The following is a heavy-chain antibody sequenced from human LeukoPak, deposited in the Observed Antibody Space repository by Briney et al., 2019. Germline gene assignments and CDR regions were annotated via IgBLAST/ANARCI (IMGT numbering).Heavy chain of an antibody. Sequence: SETLSLTCAVSGDSLSSSNWWSWVRQPPGKGLEWIGKIYHSGSTNYNPSLKSRVTISVDKSKTQFSLKVTSVTAADTAVYFCARGPYSYDSSGAFDIWGQGTMVTVSS. CDR2: IYHSGST. CDR1: GDSLSSSNW. CDR3: ARGPYSYDSSGAFDI. D-gene: IGHD3-22*01. V-gene: IGHV4-4*02. J-gene: IGHJ3*02.